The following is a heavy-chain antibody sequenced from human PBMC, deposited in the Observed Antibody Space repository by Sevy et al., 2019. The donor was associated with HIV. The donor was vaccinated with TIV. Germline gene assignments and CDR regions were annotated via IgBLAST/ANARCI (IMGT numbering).Heavy chain of an antibody. D-gene: IGHD6-13*01. J-gene: IGHJ3*02. Sequence: SGATLVNPTQTLTLTCTFSGFSLSTSGVGVGWIRQPPGKALEWLALIYWDDDKRYSPSLKSRLTITKDTSKNQVVLTMTNMDPVDTATYYCAHRGLAAAGMLYAFDIWGQGTMVTVSS. CDR1: GFSLSTSGVG. V-gene: IGHV2-5*02. CDR2: IYWDDDK. CDR3: AHRGLAAAGMLYAFDI.